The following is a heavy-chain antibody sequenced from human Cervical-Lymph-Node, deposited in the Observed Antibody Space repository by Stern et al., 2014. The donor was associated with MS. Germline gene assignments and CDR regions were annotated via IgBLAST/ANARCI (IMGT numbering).Heavy chain of an antibody. CDR3: VRDPITMVRGVIY. CDR2: ISSSSSYI. CDR1: GFTFSSYS. V-gene: IGHV3-21*01. Sequence: EVQLVESGGGLVKPGGSLRLSCAASGFTFSSYSMNWVRQAPGKGLEWVSSISSSSSYIYYADSVKARFTISRDNAKNSLYLQMNSLRAEDTAVYYCVRDPITMVRGVIYWGQGTLVTVSS. D-gene: IGHD3-10*01. J-gene: IGHJ4*02.